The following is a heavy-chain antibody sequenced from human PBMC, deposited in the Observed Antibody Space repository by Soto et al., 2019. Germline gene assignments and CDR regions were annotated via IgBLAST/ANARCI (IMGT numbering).Heavy chain of an antibody. CDR3: VRGDGDYYDRIGYLVRH. J-gene: IGHJ1*01. CDR2: IKNDGSGT. V-gene: IGHV3-74*01. Sequence: EVQLVESGGGLVQPGGSLRLSCAASGFTFSSYWMHWVRQVPGKGLVWVSRIKNDGSGTYYADSVKGRLTMSRDNAKNTLYLQLNSLRAEDTAVYRCVRGDGDYYDRIGYLVRHWGQGTLVTVSS. CDR1: GFTFSSYW. D-gene: IGHD3-22*01.